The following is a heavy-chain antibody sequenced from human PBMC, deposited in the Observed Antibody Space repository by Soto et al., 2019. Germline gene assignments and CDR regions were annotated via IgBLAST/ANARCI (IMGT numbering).Heavy chain of an antibody. V-gene: IGHV4-59*01. CDR2: IYYGGST. CDR1: GGVLSTYY. J-gene: IGHJ4*02. Sequence: PSETLSLPCTVSGGVLSTYYWTWIRQPPGKGLKRIGYIYYGGSTNYNPSLTSRVTISIDTSKNQFSLKLNSMTAADTAVYYFARAPREDFDSTGYSYYFDYWGQGTLVTVSS. CDR3: ARAPREDFDSTGYSYYFDY. D-gene: IGHD3-22*01.